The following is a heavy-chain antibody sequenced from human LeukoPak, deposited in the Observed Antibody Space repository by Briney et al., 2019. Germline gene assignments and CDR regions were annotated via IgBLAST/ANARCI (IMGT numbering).Heavy chain of an antibody. J-gene: IGHJ5*02. CDR1: GFTFSSYT. D-gene: IGHD2-21*02. V-gene: IGHV3-48*02. CDR3: ARECGGDCYTWFDP. CDR2: ISRDSSTI. Sequence: GGSLRLSCAASGFTFSSYTMNWVRQAPGKGLEWVSYISRDSSTIYYADSVKGRFTISRDNAKNSLYLQMNSLRDEDTAVYYCARECGGDCYTWFDPWGQGTLVTVSS.